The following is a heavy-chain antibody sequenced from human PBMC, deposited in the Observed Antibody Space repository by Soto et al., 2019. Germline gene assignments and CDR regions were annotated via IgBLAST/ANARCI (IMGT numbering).Heavy chain of an antibody. V-gene: IGHV4-34*01. J-gene: IGHJ6*03. CDR3: ARSAVAGTQEPQYYMDV. CDR1: GGSFSGYY. D-gene: IGHD6-19*01. CDR2: INHSGST. Sequence: KPSETLSLTCAVYGGSFSGYYWSWIRQPPGKGLEWIGEINHSGSTNYNPSLKSRVTISVDTSKNQFSLKLSSVTAADTAVYYCARSAVAGTQEPQYYMDVRGKGTTVTVSS.